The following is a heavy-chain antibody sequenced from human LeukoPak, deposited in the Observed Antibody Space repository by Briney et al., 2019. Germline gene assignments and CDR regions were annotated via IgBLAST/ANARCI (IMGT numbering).Heavy chain of an antibody. J-gene: IGHJ4*02. Sequence: GGSLRLSCAASGFTFSDYYMSWIRQAPGKGLEWVSYISSSGSTIYYADSVKGRFTISRDNDKNSLYLQMNSLRAEDTAVYYCARHNLGLDDILTGYYPDYWGQGTLDTVSS. V-gene: IGHV3-11*04. CDR1: GFTFSDYY. CDR3: ARHNLGLDDILTGYYPDY. D-gene: IGHD3-9*01. CDR2: ISSSGSTI.